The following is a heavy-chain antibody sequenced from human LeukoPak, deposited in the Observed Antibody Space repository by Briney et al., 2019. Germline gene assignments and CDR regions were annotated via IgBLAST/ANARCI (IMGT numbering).Heavy chain of an antibody. V-gene: IGHV1-69*06. J-gene: IGHJ4*02. CDR2: IIPIFGTA. CDR1: GGTFSSYA. Sequence: GASVKVSCKASGGTFSSYAISWVRQAPGQGLEWMGGIIPIFGTANYAQKFQGRVTITADKSTSTAYMELSSLRSEDTAVYYCARDYYYDSSGYGNYWGQGTLVTVSS. CDR3: ARDYYYDSSGYGNY. D-gene: IGHD3-22*01.